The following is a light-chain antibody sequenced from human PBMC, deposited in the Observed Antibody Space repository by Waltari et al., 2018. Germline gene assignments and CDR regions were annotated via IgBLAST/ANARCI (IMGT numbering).Light chain of an antibody. J-gene: IGLJ3*02. V-gene: IGLV3-19*01. CDR2: GHD. CDR1: SPRRYY. CDR3: LSRDSSSTRV. Sequence: SSELTQDPAVSVALVQTVRITCQGDSPRRYYASWYQQRPGPAPFLVLYGHDNRPSGIPDRFSGSTSGNTASLTITRAQAEDAGVYYCLSRDSSSTRVFGGGTTLTV.